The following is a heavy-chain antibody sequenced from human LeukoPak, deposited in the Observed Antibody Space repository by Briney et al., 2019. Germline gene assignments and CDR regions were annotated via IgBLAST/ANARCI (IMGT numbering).Heavy chain of an antibody. V-gene: IGHV3-23*01. Sequence: GGSLRLSCAASGFTFSSYAMSRVRQAPGKGLEWVSAISGSGGSTYYADSVKGRFTISRDNSKNTLYLQMNSLRAEDTAVYYCAKGTSGSYSNYFDYWGQGTLVTVSS. J-gene: IGHJ4*02. CDR1: GFTFSSYA. D-gene: IGHD1-26*01. CDR3: AKGTSGSYSNYFDY. CDR2: ISGSGGST.